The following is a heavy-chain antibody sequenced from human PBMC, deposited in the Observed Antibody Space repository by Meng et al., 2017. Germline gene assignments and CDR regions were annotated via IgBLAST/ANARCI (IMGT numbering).Heavy chain of an antibody. D-gene: IGHD5-18*01. V-gene: IGHV1-69*01. J-gene: IGHJ5*02. CDR3: ARGGYSYGLWFDP. Sequence: QGQLVQSGAEGKKPGASVKVSCKASGGTFSSYAISLVRQAPGQGLEWMGGIIPIFGTANYAQKFQGRVTITADESTSTAYMELSSLRSEDTAVYYCARGGYSYGLWFDPWGQGTLVTVSS. CDR1: GGTFSSYA. CDR2: IIPIFGTA.